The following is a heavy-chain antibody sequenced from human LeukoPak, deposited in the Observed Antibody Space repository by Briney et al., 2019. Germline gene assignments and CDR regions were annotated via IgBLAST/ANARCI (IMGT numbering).Heavy chain of an antibody. J-gene: IGHJ4*02. CDR2: ISSNGGST. D-gene: IGHD3-10*01. Sequence: PGGSLRLSCAASGFTFSSYAMHWVRQAPGKGLEYVSAISSNGGSTYYANSVKGRFTISRDNSKNTLYLQMDSLRAEDMAVYYCARGRSRYYFDYWGQGTLVTVSS. CDR3: ARGRSRYYFDY. V-gene: IGHV3-64*01. CDR1: GFTFSSYA.